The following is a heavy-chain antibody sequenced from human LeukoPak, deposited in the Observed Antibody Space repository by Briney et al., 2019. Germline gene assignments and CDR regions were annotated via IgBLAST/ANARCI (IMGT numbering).Heavy chain of an antibody. CDR1: GYTFTDYS. J-gene: IGHJ4*02. V-gene: IGHV1-69-2*01. CDR3: ATELVAAAGEAPPLEY. D-gene: IGHD3-10*01. CDR2: VDPAEGKP. Sequence: GATVKISCKTSGYTFTDYSMHWVQQAPGKGPEWMGRVDPAEGKPTYAEKFQGRLTITADTSTDTAYMELTTVTSKDTAVYYCATELVAAAGEAPPLEYWGQGTLVTVSS.